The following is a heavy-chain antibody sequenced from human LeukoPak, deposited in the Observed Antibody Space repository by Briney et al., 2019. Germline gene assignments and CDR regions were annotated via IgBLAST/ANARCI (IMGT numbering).Heavy chain of an antibody. CDR2: ISYDGSNK. V-gene: IGHV3-30*18. Sequence: GGSLRLSCAASGFTFSSYGMHWVRQAPGKGLEGVAVISYDGSNKYYADSVKGRFTISRDNSKNTPYLQMNSLRAEDTAVYYCAKDREGSGYDLSYFDYWGQGTLVTVSS. CDR3: AKDREGSGYDLSYFDY. D-gene: IGHD5-12*01. CDR1: GFTFSSYG. J-gene: IGHJ4*02.